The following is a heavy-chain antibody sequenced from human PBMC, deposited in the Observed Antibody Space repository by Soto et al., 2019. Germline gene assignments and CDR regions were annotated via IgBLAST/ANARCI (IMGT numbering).Heavy chain of an antibody. Sequence: SVKVSCKASGGTFSSYAISWVRQAPGQGLEWMGGIIPIFGTANYAQKFQGRVTITADKSTSTAYMELSSLRSEETAVYYCARVGHIVVVTDANYYYYGIDVWGPGTTVTVFS. CDR2: IIPIFGTA. D-gene: IGHD2-2*01. CDR1: GGTFSSYA. J-gene: IGHJ6*02. V-gene: IGHV1-69*06. CDR3: ARVGHIVVVTDANYYYYGIDV.